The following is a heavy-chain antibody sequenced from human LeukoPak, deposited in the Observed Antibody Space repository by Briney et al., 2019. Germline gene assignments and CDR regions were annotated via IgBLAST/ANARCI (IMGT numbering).Heavy chain of an antibody. D-gene: IGHD3-22*01. CDR2: ISSSSSTI. CDR3: ARLHYYESSGYPG. CDR1: GFTFRSYS. Sequence: GGSLRLSCVASGFTFRSYSINWVRQAPGKGLEWVSYISSSSSTIYYADSVKGRFTISRDNAKNSLYLQMNSLRAEDTAVYYCARLHYYESSGYPGWGQGTLVTVSS. J-gene: IGHJ4*02. V-gene: IGHV3-48*04.